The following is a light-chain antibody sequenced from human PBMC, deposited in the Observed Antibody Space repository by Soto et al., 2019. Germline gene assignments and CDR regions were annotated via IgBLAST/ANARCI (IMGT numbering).Light chain of an antibody. CDR3: QQSYTLPLT. CDR2: TAS. Sequence: DIQMTQSPSSLSASVGDRVTITCLASQSISGYLNWYHQKPGKAPKLLIYTASNLQSGVPSRFSGSGSGTDFTLTISSLQPEDFTTYYCQQSYTLPLTFGGGTKVDIK. V-gene: IGKV1-39*01. J-gene: IGKJ4*01. CDR1: QSISGY.